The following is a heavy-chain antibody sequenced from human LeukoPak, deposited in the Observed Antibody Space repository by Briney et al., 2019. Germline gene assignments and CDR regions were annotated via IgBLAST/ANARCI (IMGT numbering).Heavy chain of an antibody. CDR2: ISSSSSYI. V-gene: IGHV3-21*01. D-gene: IGHD3-9*01. Sequence: GGSLRLSCAASGFTFSSYSMNWVRQAPGKGLEWVSSISSSSSYIYYADSVKGRFTISRDNAKNSLYLQMNSLRAEDTAVYYCARDKGTYDMLTGYYNPQELFDYWGQGTLVTVSS. CDR3: ARDKGTYDMLTGYYNPQELFDY. J-gene: IGHJ4*02. CDR1: GFTFSSYS.